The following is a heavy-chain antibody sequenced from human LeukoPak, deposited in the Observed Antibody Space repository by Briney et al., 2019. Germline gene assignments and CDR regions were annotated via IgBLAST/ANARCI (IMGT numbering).Heavy chain of an antibody. CDR2: IKGDGSSI. D-gene: IGHD5-24*01. J-gene: IGHJ3*01. CDR3: VRGFDGYFGFDL. CDR1: GFTFSSDW. V-gene: IGHV3-74*03. Sequence: GGSLRLSCAASGFTFSSDWMHWVRQAPGKGLVWVSRIKGDGSSITYADSVKGRFTISRDNARNTLYLQMNSLRAEDTAVYYCVRGFDGYFGFDLWGQGTMVTVSS.